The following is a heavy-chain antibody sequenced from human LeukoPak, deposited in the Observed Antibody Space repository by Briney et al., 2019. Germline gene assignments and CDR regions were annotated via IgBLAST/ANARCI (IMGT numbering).Heavy chain of an antibody. J-gene: IGHJ4*02. Sequence: ASVKVSCKASGYTFTSYYMQWVRQAAGQGLEWMGIINPSGGSTRYAQKFQGRVTMTRDTSTSTVYMELSSLRSEDTAVYYCARNPVTTKYFDYWGQGTLVTVSS. CDR3: ARNPVTTKYFDY. V-gene: IGHV1-46*01. CDR2: INPSGGST. CDR1: GYTFTSYY. D-gene: IGHD4-17*01.